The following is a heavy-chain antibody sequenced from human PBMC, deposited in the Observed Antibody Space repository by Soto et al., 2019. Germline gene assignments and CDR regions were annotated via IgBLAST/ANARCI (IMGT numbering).Heavy chain of an antibody. CDR2: ISSSGSTI. Sequence: PGGSLRLSCAASGFTFSSYSMNWVRQAPGKGLEWVSSISSSGSTIYYADSVKGRFTISRDNAKNSLYRQMNSLRAEDTAVYYCASLGGYSYGPPYYFDYWGQGTLVTVSS. D-gene: IGHD5-18*01. V-gene: IGHV3-48*04. J-gene: IGHJ4*02. CDR3: ASLGGYSYGPPYYFDY. CDR1: GFTFSSYS.